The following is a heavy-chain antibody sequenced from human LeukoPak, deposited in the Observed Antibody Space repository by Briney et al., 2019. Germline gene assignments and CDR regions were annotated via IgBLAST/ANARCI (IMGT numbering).Heavy chain of an antibody. J-gene: IGHJ5*02. CDR3: AREGLNMVRGVIPKEAWGWFDP. CDR2: IYTSGST. D-gene: IGHD3-10*01. V-gene: IGHV4-61*02. Sequence: PSETLSLTCTVSGGSVSSTSYYWSWIRQPAGKGLEWIGRIYTSGSTNYNPSLKSRVTVSVDTSKNQFSLKLSSVTAADTAVYYCAREGLNMVRGVIPKEAWGWFDPWGQGTLVTVSS. CDR1: GGSVSSTSYY.